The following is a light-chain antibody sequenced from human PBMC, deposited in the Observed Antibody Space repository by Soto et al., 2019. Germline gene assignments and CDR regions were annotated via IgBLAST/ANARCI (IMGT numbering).Light chain of an antibody. V-gene: IGKV1-5*03. CDR3: QQYDSYSPYT. CDR1: QSIGRW. CDR2: EAS. Sequence: DIQMTQSPSTLSASVGDRVTITCRASQSIGRWLAWYQQKPGKAPKFLIYEASNLESGVPSRFRGSGSGTEFTLTISSLQPDDFAPYYCQQYDSYSPYTFGQGTKLEIK. J-gene: IGKJ2*01.